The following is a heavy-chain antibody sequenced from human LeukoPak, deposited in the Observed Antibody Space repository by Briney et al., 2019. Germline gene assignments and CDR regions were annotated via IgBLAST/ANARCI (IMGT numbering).Heavy chain of an antibody. CDR1: GGSISSGGYS. CDR3: ASFSAEAAFDI. CDR2: IYHSGST. V-gene: IGHV4-30-2*02. Sequence: SETLSLTCAVSGGSISSGGYSWSWIRQPPGKGLEWIGYIYHSGSTYYNPSLKSRVTISVDRSKNQFSLKLSSVTAADTAVYYCASFSAEAAFDIWGQGTMVTVSS. J-gene: IGHJ3*02. D-gene: IGHD1-14*01.